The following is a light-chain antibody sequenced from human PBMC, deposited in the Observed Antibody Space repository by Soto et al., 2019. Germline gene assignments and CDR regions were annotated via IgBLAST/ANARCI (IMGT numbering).Light chain of an antibody. V-gene: IGKV1-39*01. J-gene: IGKJ1*01. Sequence: DIQMTQSPSSLSASVGDRVTITCRASQSISSYLNWYQQKPGKAPKLLIYAASSLQSGVPSRFSGSGSGTDFTLTISSLQPEDFATYYCQQSYSTIDRTFGQGTKVEIK. CDR3: QQSYSTIDRT. CDR2: AAS. CDR1: QSISSY.